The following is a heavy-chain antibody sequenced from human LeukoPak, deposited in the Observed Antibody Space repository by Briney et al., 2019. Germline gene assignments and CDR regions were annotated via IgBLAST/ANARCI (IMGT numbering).Heavy chain of an antibody. V-gene: IGHV3-23*01. CDR3: AKALEVCGGDCYLYYFDY. J-gene: IGHJ4*02. Sequence: GGSLRLSCAASGFTFSSYAVSWVRQAPGKGLEWVSAISGSGGSTYYADSVKGRFTISRDNSKNTLYLQMNSLRAEDTAVYYCAKALEVCGGDCYLYYFDYWGQGTLVTVSS. CDR2: ISGSGGST. D-gene: IGHD2-21*01. CDR1: GFTFSSYA.